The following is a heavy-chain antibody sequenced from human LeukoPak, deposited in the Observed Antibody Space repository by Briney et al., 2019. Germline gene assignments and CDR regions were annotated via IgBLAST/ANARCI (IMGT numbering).Heavy chain of an antibody. V-gene: IGHV4-59*08. D-gene: IGHD2-2*02. CDR3: ARAIPYGMDV. CDR1: GGSISSYY. CDR2: IYYSGST. J-gene: IGHJ6*02. Sequence: PSETQSLTCTVSGGSISSYYWSWIRQPPGKGLEWIGYIYYSGSTNYNPSLKSRVTISVDTSKNQFSLKLSSVTAADTAVYYCARAIPYGMDVWGQGTTVTVSS.